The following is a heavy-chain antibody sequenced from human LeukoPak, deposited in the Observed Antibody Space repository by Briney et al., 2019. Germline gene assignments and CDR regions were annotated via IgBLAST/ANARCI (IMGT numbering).Heavy chain of an antibody. Sequence: GGSLRLSCAASGFTFSSYSMNWVRQAPGKGLEWVSSISSSSSSYIYYADSVKGRFTISRDYAKSSLYLQMNSLRAEDTAVYYCARDYSGSFNFDYWGQGTLVTVSS. CDR2: ISSSSSSYI. J-gene: IGHJ4*02. V-gene: IGHV3-21*01. D-gene: IGHD1-26*01. CDR1: GFTFSSYS. CDR3: ARDYSGSFNFDY.